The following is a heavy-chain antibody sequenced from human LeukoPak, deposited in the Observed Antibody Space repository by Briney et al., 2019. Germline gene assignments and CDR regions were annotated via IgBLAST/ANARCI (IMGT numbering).Heavy chain of an antibody. CDR3: ARVAILTGYYRDYWYFDL. CDR1: GYTFTSYD. CDR2: MNPNSGNT. V-gene: IGHV1-8*01. D-gene: IGHD3-9*01. Sequence: GASAKVSCKASGYTFTSYDINWVRQATGQGLEWMGWMNPNSGNTGYAQKFQGRVTMTRNTSISTAYMELSSLRSEDTAVYYCARVAILTGYYRDYWYFDLWGRGTLVTVSS. J-gene: IGHJ2*01.